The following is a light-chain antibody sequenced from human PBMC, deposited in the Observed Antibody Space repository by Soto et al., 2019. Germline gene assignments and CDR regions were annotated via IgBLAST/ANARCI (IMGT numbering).Light chain of an antibody. Sequence: DIQMTQSPSSLSASVGDRVTITCRASQSISGYLNWYQQKPGKAPNLLIYGTSSLHSGVPSRFSGSGSGTDFTLTISSLQSEDFATYYCQQSSDTRALTFGGGTKVEIK. CDR3: QQSSDTRALT. J-gene: IGKJ4*01. V-gene: IGKV1-39*01. CDR1: QSISGY. CDR2: GTS.